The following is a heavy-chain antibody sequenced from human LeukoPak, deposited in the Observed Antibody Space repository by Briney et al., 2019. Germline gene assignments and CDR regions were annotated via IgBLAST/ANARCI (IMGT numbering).Heavy chain of an antibody. CDR1: GYTFTSYG. J-gene: IGHJ4*02. CDR3: ARDRGRSSSSRLKYYFDY. D-gene: IGHD6-13*01. Sequence: ASVKVSCKASGYTFTSYGISWVRQAPGQGLEWMGWISAYNGNTNYAQKLQGRVTMTTDTSTSTAYMELRSLRSDDTAVYYCARDRGRSSSSRLKYYFDYWGQGTLVTVSS. V-gene: IGHV1-18*01. CDR2: ISAYNGNT.